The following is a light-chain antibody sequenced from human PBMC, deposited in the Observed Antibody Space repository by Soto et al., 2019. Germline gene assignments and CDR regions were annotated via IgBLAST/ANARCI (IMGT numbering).Light chain of an antibody. Sequence: QSALTQPAXVSGSPGXXXTISXTGTSSDVGGYNYVSWYQQHPGKAPKLMIYDVSNRPSGVSNRFSGSKSGNTASLTISGLQAEDEADYYCSSYTSSSTLAVFGGGTKLTVL. CDR2: DVS. J-gene: IGLJ2*01. CDR1: SSDVGGYNY. CDR3: SSYTSSSTLAV. V-gene: IGLV2-14*01.